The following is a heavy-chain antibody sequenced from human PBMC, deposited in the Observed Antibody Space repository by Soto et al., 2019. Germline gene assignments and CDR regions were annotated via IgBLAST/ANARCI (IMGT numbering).Heavy chain of an antibody. Sequence: SETLSLTCTVSGGSISSSSYYWGWIRQPPGKGLEWIGSIYYSGSTYYNPSLKSRVTISVDTSKNQFSLKLSSVTAADTAVYYCARSPELRESFDYWGQGTLVTVSS. D-gene: IGHD1-26*01. CDR3: ARSPELRESFDY. CDR2: IYYSGST. CDR1: GGSISSSSYY. V-gene: IGHV4-39*01. J-gene: IGHJ4*02.